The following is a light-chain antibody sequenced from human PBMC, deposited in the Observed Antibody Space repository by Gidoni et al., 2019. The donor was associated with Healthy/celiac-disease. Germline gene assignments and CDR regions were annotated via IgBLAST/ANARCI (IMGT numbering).Light chain of an antibody. CDR1: SSDVGGYNY. CDR2: DVS. CDR3: CSYAGSYTVYV. Sequence: QSDLTQPRSVSGSPGQSVTISCTGTSSDVGGYNYVSWYQQHPGKAPKLMIYDVSKRPSGVPDRFSGSKSGNTASLTISGLQAEDEADYYCCSYAGSYTVYVFGTGTKVTVL. J-gene: IGLJ1*01. V-gene: IGLV2-11*01.